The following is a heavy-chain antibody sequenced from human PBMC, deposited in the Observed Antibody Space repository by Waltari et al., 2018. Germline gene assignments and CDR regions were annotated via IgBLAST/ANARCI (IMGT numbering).Heavy chain of an antibody. Sequence: EVQLVESGGGLVKPGGSLRLSCAASGFTFSSYSMNWVRQAPGKGLEWVSSISSSSSYIYYADSVKGRFTSSRDNAKNSLYLQMNSLRAEDTAVYYCARSTSGRFDYWGQGTLVTVSS. J-gene: IGHJ4*02. CDR1: GFTFSSYS. D-gene: IGHD5-12*01. CDR3: ARSTSGRFDY. CDR2: ISSSSSYI. V-gene: IGHV3-21*01.